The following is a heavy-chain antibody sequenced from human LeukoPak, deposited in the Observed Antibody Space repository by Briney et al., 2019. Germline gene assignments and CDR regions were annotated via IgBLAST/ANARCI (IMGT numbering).Heavy chain of an antibody. Sequence: GGSLRLSCAASGFSFNTYEMTWVRQAPGMGLEWLSYISSGGDTIKYADSVKGRFTISRDSAENALYLQMNNLGVDDTAVYFCASGPQYTGRFPYGGQGTLVAVSS. J-gene: IGHJ4*02. CDR1: GFSFNTYE. CDR3: ASGPQYTGRFPY. CDR2: ISSGGDTI. D-gene: IGHD1-26*01. V-gene: IGHV3-48*03.